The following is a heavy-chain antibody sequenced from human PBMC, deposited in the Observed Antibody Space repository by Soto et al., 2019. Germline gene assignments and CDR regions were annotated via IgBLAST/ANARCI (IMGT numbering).Heavy chain of an antibody. J-gene: IGHJ5*02. CDR1: GYTFTAYL. CDR3: ARDRVAVRWFDP. D-gene: IGHD6-19*01. Sequence: GASVKVSCKASGYTFTAYLIHWVRQATGQGLEWMGWINAGNGYKEYAQKFQRRINITRNISATKAYLEVTGLTPEDTAIYYCARDRVAVRWFDPWGQGSLVTVSS. V-gene: IGHV1-3*01. CDR2: INAGNGYK.